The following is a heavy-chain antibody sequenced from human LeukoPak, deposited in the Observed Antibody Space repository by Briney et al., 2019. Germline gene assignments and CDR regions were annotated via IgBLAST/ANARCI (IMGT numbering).Heavy chain of an antibody. V-gene: IGHV3-11*03. CDR2: ISASGSYT. D-gene: IGHD6-19*01. CDR1: GFSFSDEY. J-gene: IGHJ4*02. CDR3: GRSRGAGPGAHFDV. Sequence: PGGSLRLSCAASGFSFSDEYMSWIRQAPGQGLEWISYISASGSYTNYADSVKGRFTISRDNAKNSLYLQMNSLRAEDMAVYYCGRSRGAGPGAHFDVWGQGTLVTVSS.